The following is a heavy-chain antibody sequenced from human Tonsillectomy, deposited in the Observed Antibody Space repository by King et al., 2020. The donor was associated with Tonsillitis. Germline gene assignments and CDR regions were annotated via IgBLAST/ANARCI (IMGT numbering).Heavy chain of an antibody. D-gene: IGHD3-10*01. CDR2: INPSVGST. CDR1: GYTFTSYY. Sequence: VQLVESGAEVKKPGASVKVSCKASGYTFTSYYMHWVRQAPGQGLEWVGIINPSVGSTSYAQKFQGRVTMTRDTSTSTVYMELSSLRSEDTDVYYCARHHYGYYYFDYWGQGTLVTVSS. CDR3: ARHHYGYYYFDY. J-gene: IGHJ4*02. V-gene: IGHV1-46*01.